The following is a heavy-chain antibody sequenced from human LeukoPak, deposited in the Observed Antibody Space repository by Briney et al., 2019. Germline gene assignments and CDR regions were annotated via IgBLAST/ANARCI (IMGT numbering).Heavy chain of an antibody. CDR2: IYSTGST. J-gene: IGHJ6*02. CDR3: ARSYSSSDHYYYYGMDV. V-gene: IGHV4-4*07. Sequence: KPSETLSLTCTVSGGSINFYYWSWIRQPAGKGLEWIGRIYSTGSTNYSPSLKSRVTISLDTSKNRFSLKLSSVTAADTAMYYCARSYSSSDHYYYYGMDVWGQGTTVTVSS. D-gene: IGHD6-13*01. CDR1: GGSINFYY.